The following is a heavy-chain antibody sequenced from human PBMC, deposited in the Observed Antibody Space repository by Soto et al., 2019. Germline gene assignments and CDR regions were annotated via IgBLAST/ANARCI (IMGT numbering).Heavy chain of an antibody. CDR3: ARRGERAAANDGFDP. D-gene: IGHD6-13*01. V-gene: IGHV4-39*01. CDR1: GGSVSSGGYY. Sequence: QVQLRESGPGLVKPSETLSLTCSVSGGSVSSGGYYWGWIRQTPGKGLEWIASMFHSGAKYYNPSLKHRVSISVDTSKNEFFLKLSSSTALDTAIYYCARRGERAAANDGFDPWGQGVLVTVSS. CDR2: MFHSGAK. J-gene: IGHJ5*02.